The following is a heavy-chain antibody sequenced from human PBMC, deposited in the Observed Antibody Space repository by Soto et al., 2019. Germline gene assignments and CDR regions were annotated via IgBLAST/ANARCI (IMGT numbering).Heavy chain of an antibody. J-gene: IGHJ6*02. CDR1: GFTVSSNY. V-gene: IGHV3-53*01. Sequence: VGSLRLSGAASGFTVSSNYMSWVRQAPGKGLEWVSVIYSGGSTYYADPVKGRFTISRDNSKNTLYLQMNSLRAEDTAVYYCARDKGVQQGLYYYYGIDVWGQGTTVTVSS. CDR3: ARDKGVQQGLYYYYGIDV. CDR2: IYSGGST.